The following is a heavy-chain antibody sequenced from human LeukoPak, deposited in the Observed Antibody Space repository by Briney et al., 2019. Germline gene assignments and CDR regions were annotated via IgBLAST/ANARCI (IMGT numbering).Heavy chain of an antibody. Sequence: SETLSLTCAVYGGSFSGYYWSWIRQPPGKGLEWIGEINHSGSTNYNPSLKSRVTISVDTSKNQFSLKLSSVTAADTAVYYCARHSAAAGTGIDYWGQGTLVTVSS. CDR1: GGSFSGYY. CDR3: ARHSAAAGTGIDY. J-gene: IGHJ4*02. D-gene: IGHD6-13*01. CDR2: INHSGST. V-gene: IGHV4-34*01.